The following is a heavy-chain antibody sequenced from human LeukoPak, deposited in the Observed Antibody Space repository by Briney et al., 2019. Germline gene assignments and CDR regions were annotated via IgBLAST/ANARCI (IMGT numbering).Heavy chain of an antibody. D-gene: IGHD5/OR15-5a*01. CDR2: IRYDGSNK. CDR1: GFTFSSYG. CDR3: AKVGCLQRKGGFDY. J-gene: IGHJ4*02. V-gene: IGHV3-30*02. Sequence: GGSLRLSCAASGFTFSSYGMHWVRQAPGKGLEWVAFIRYDGSNKYYADSVKGRFTISRDNSKNTLYLQMNSLRAEDTAVYYCAKVGCLQRKGGFDYWGQGTLVTVSS.